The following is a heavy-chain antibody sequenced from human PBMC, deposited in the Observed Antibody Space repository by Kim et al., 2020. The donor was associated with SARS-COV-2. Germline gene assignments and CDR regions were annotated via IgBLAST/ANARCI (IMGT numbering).Heavy chain of an antibody. D-gene: IGHD1-26*01. CDR2: INPNSGGT. CDR1: GYTFTGYY. CDR3: ASGVPDRMWEPKPSDAFDI. Sequence: ASVKVSCKASGYTFTGYYMHWVRQAPGQGLEWMGRINPNSGGTNYAQKFQGRVTMTRDTSISTAYMELSRLRSDDTAVYYCASGVPDRMWEPKPSDAFDIWGQGTMVTVSS. V-gene: IGHV1-2*06. J-gene: IGHJ3*02.